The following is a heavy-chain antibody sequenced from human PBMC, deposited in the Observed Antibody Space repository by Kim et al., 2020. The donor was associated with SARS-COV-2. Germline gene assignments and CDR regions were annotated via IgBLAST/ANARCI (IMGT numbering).Heavy chain of an antibody. D-gene: IGHD2-21*02. CDR3: ARDCGGDCFKNDAFDI. J-gene: IGHJ3*02. V-gene: IGHV1-3*01. CDR1: GYTFTSYA. CDR2: INAGNGNT. Sequence: ASVKVSCKASGYTFTSYAMHWVRQAPGQRLEWMGWINAGNGNTKYSQKFQGRVTITRDTSASTAYMELSSLRSEDTAVYYCARDCGGDCFKNDAFDIWGQGTMVTVSS.